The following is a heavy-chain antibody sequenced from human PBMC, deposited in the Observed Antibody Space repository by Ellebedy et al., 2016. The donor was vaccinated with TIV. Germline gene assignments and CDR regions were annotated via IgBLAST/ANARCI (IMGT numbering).Heavy chain of an antibody. V-gene: IGHV1-8*01. Sequence: ASVKVSCNASGYTFTTYDVNWVRQATGQGLEWMGWMNPNSGNTDYAQKFQDRVIMTRNTSISTAYMELYSLTSEDTAVYYYARGGYSYPEDFDFWGQGTLVTVSS. J-gene: IGHJ4*02. CDR3: ARGGYSYPEDFDF. CDR1: GYTFTTYD. CDR2: MNPNSGNT. D-gene: IGHD5-18*01.